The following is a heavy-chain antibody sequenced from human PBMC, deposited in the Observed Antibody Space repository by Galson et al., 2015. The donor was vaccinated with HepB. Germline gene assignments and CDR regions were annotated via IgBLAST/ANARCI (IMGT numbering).Heavy chain of an antibody. CDR2: ISGSGGST. D-gene: IGHD6-19*01. CDR1: GFTFSSYA. CDR3: AKAPYSSGPRGICWFDP. J-gene: IGHJ5*02. Sequence: SLRLSCAASGFTFSSYAMSWVRQAPGKGLEWVSAISGSGGSTYYADSVKGRFTISRDNSKNTLYLQMNSLRAEDTAVYYCAKAPYSSGPRGICWFDPWGQGTLVTVSS. V-gene: IGHV3-23*01.